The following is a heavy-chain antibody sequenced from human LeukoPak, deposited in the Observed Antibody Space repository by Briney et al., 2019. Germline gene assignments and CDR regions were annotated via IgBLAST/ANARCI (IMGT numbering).Heavy chain of an antibody. CDR1: GGSFSGYY. D-gene: IGHD3-22*01. CDR2: INHGGST. Sequence: PSETLSLTCAVYGGSFSGYYWSWIRQPPGKGLEWIGEINHGGSTNYNPSLKSRVTISVDTSKNQFSLKLSSVTAADTAVYYCARTPFGSGYYRGLYYFDYWGQGTLVTVSS. J-gene: IGHJ4*02. CDR3: ARTPFGSGYYRGLYYFDY. V-gene: IGHV4-34*01.